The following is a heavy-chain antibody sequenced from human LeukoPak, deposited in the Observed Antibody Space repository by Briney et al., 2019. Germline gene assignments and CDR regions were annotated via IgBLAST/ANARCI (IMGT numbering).Heavy chain of an antibody. CDR1: GGSISSYY. CDR2: IYYSGST. D-gene: IGHD3-22*01. V-gene: IGHV4-59*01. CDR3: ARVNYYDSSGYHFDY. Sequence: SETLSLTCTVSGGSISSYYWSWIRQPPGKGLEWIGYIYYSGSTNYNPSLKSRVTISVDTSKNQFSLKLSSVTAADTAVYYCARVNYYDSSGYHFDYWGQGTLVTVSS. J-gene: IGHJ4*02.